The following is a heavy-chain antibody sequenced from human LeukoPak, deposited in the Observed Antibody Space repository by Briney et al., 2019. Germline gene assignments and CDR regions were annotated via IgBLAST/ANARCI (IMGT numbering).Heavy chain of an antibody. J-gene: IGHJ4*02. D-gene: IGHD6-19*01. V-gene: IGHV3-21*01. CDR2: ISSSSSYI. Sequence: PGGSLRLSCAASGFTFSSYSMNWVRQAPGKGLEWVSSISSSSSYIYYADSVKGRFTISRDNAKNSLYLQMNSRRAEDTAVYYCARDSSGWYGHPKNEDYWGQGTLVTVSS. CDR1: GFTFSSYS. CDR3: ARDSSGWYGHPKNEDY.